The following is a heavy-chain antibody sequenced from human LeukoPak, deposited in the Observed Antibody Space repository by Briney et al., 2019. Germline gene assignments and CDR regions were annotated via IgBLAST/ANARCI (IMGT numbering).Heavy chain of an antibody. J-gene: IGHJ4*02. D-gene: IGHD3-22*01. CDR3: ARDRYDRSGYFDY. V-gene: IGHV1-46*01. CDR1: GYTFIDYY. CDR2: INPSGGST. Sequence: ASVKVSCKASGYTFIDYYIHWVRQAPGQGLEWMGIINPSGGSTNYAQRFQGRVTMTRDTSTSTVYMELSSLRSGDTAVYYCARDRYDRSGYFDYWGQGTLVTVSS.